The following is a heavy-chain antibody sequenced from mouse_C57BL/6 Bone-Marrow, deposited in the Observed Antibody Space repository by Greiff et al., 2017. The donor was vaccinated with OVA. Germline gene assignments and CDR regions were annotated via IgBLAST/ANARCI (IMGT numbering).Heavy chain of an antibody. CDR2: IYYSGTI. J-gene: IGHJ1*03. Sequence: EVKLMESGPGLVKPSQTVFLTCTVTGISITTGNYRWSWIRQFPGNKLEWIGYIYYSGTITYNPSLTSRTTITRDTPKNQFFLEMNSLTAEDTATYYCARAVYGSSPIWYFDVWGTGTTVTVSS. CDR3: ARAVYGSSPIWYFDV. CDR1: GISITTGNYR. D-gene: IGHD1-1*01. V-gene: IGHV3-5*01.